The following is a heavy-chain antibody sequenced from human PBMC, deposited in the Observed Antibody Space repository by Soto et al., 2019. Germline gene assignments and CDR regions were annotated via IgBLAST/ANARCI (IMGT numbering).Heavy chain of an antibody. V-gene: IGHV3-53*02. CDR1: GFTVSSND. J-gene: IGHJ6*02. CDR2: IYSGGST. CDR3: ARSSRKDYYFAMDA. Sequence: EVQLVETGGGLIQSGGSLRLSCAASGFTVSSNDMSWVRQAPGKGLEWVSVIYSGGSTHDADSVKGRFTISRDNSKNTVSLQMNSLRVDDTAVYYCARSSRKDYYFAMDAWGQGTTVIVSS. D-gene: IGHD6-6*01.